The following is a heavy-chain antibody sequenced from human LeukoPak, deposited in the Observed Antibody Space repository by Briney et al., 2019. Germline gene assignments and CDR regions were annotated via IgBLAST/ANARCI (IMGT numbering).Heavy chain of an antibody. Sequence: GGSLRLSCAASGFTFSSYSMNWVRQAPGKGLEWVSYISSSSTIYYADSVKGRFTISRDNAKNSLYLQMHSLRAEDTAAYYCARFPVAGTDQYWYFDLWGRGTLVTVSS. V-gene: IGHV3-48*04. J-gene: IGHJ2*01. D-gene: IGHD6-19*01. CDR2: ISSSSTI. CDR3: ARFPVAGTDQYWYFDL. CDR1: GFTFSSYS.